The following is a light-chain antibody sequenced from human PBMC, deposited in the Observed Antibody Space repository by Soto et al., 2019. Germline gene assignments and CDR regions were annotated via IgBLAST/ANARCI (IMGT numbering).Light chain of an antibody. J-gene: IGLJ1*01. CDR1: SSDVGSYNL. CDR3: CSYAGSSTSYV. Sequence: QSALTQPASVSGSPGQSITISCTGTSSDVGSYNLVSWYQQHPGKAPKLMIYEGSKRPSGVSNRFSGSKSGNTASLPISGLQAEDEAAYYCCSYAGSSTSYVFGTGTKLTVL. CDR2: EGS. V-gene: IGLV2-23*01.